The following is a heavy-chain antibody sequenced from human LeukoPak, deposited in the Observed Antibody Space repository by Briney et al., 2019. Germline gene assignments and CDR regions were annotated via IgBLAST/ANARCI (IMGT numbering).Heavy chain of an antibody. Sequence: SETLSLTCTVSGGSISSYYWSWIRQPAGKGLEWIGRIYTSGSTNYNPSLKSRVTMSVDTSKNQFSLKLSPVTAADTAVYYCARDGTGYSSSWSYNWFDPWGQGTLVTVSS. V-gene: IGHV4-4*07. CDR2: IYTSGST. CDR1: GGSISSYY. J-gene: IGHJ5*02. CDR3: ARDGTGYSSSWSYNWFDP. D-gene: IGHD6-13*01.